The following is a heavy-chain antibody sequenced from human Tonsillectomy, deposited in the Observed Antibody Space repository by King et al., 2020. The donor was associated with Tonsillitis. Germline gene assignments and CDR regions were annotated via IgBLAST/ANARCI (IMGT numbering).Heavy chain of an antibody. D-gene: IGHD3-3*01. J-gene: IGHJ6*03. V-gene: IGHV3-23*04. CDR1: GFTFSSFA. CDR2: INDSGGGT. CDR3: AKLLRSGYHLYYMDV. Sequence: QLVQSGGGLVQPGGSLRLSCAASGFTFSSFAMTWVRPAPGKGLEWVSSINDSGGGTYYADSVNGRITLARDNSKNTLYLQVNGLRAEDTAVYYCAKLLRSGYHLYYMDVWGKGTTVTVSS.